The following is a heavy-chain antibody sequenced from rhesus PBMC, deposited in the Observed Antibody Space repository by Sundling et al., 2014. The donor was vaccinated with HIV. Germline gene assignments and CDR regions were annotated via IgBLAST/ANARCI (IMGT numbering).Heavy chain of an antibody. V-gene: IGHV4-122*02. J-gene: IGHJ1*01. CDR1: GASISSFW. Sequence: QVQVQESGPGLVKPSETLSLTCTVSGASISSFWWSWIRQPPGKGLEWIGYITSIGSTSYNPSLKSRVTVSTDTSKNQFSLKMRSVTAADTAVYYCARDPSGTGYFEFWGQGALVTVSS. CDR2: ITSIGST. CDR3: ARDPSGTGYFEF. D-gene: IGHD1-44*01.